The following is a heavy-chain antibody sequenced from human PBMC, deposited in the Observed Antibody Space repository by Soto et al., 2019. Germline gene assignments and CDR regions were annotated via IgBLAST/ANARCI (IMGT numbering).Heavy chain of an antibody. D-gene: IGHD3-3*01. V-gene: IGHV1-8*01. CDR1: VYRFTKYD. Sequence: GASVKASSKESVYRFTKYDIHSGMQATGRKQKWMGWMNPNSGNTGYAQKFHGRVTMTRNTSISTAYMALSSLRSEDTAVYYCARPRSPDKRFLEWLQQRGVEYRMDVWGQGTSVTVSS. J-gene: IGHJ6*01. CDR2: MNPNSGNT. CDR3: ARPRSPDKRFLEWLQQRGVEYRMDV.